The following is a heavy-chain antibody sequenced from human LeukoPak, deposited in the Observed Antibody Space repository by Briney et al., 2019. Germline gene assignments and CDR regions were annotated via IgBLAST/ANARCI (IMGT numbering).Heavy chain of an antibody. J-gene: IGHJ4*02. CDR3: ASTVDGYNSHSLGY. Sequence: GGSLRLSCAASGFTFSSYSMNWVRQAPGKGLEWVSSISSSSSYIYYADSVKGRFTISRDNAKNSLYLQMNSLRAEDTAVYYCASTVDGYNSHSLGYWGQGTLVTVSS. V-gene: IGHV3-21*01. CDR1: GFTFSSYS. CDR2: ISSSSSYI. D-gene: IGHD5-24*01.